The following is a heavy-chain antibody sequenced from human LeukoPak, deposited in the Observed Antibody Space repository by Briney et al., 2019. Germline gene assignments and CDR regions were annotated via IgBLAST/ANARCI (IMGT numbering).Heavy chain of an antibody. V-gene: IGHV3-48*04. CDR2: ISSSSSTI. D-gene: IGHD6-19*01. CDR3: SRGIRGIAVAGSPFDY. CDR1: GFTFSSSYS. J-gene: IGHJ4*02. Sequence: GGSLRLSCAASGFTFSSSYSMNWVRQAPGKGLEWVSYISSSSSTIYYADSVKGRFTISRDNAKNSLYLQMNSLRAEDTAVYYCSRGIRGIAVAGSPFDYWGQGTLVTVSS.